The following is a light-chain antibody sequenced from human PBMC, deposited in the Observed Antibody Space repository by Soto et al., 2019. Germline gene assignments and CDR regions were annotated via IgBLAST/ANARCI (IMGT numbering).Light chain of an antibody. J-gene: IGLJ1*01. CDR1: SSDVGGYNY. CDR3: SSYTSSIPLDD. CDR2: EVS. V-gene: IGLV2-14*01. Sequence: QSVLTQPASVSGSPGQSITISCTGTSSDVGGYNYVSWYQQHPGKAPKLMIYEVSNRPSGVSNRFSGSKSGNTASLSISGLQAEDEADYYCSSYTSSIPLDDFGTETKLTVL.